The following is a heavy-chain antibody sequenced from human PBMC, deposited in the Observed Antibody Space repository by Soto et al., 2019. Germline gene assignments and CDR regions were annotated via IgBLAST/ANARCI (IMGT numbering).Heavy chain of an antibody. V-gene: IGHV1-69*13. CDR3: ARGMSGSYYHYYYGMDV. Sequence: SVKVSCKASGGTFSSYAISWVRQAPGQGLEWMGGIIPIFGTANYAQKFQGRVTITADESTSTAYMELSSLRSEDTAVYYCARGMSGSYYHYYYGMDVWGQGTTVTVSS. CDR2: IIPIFGTA. CDR1: GGTFSSYA. D-gene: IGHD1-26*01. J-gene: IGHJ6*02.